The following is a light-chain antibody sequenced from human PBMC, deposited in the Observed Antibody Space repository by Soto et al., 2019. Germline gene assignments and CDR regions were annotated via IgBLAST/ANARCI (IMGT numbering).Light chain of an antibody. J-gene: IGKJ2*01. CDR2: AAS. Sequence: DIQMTQSPSSLSASVGDRVTITCRASQGISNYLDWYQQKPAKVPKLLIYAASTLQSGVPSRFSGRGSGTDFTLTISSLRPEVVATYYCQEYNSAPYTFGQRTKLQIK. V-gene: IGKV1-27*01. CDR1: QGISNY. CDR3: QEYNSAPYT.